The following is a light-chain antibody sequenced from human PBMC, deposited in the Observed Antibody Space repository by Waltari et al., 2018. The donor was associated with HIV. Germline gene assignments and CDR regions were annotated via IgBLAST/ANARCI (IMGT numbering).Light chain of an antibody. CDR3: AAWTDSLRGVV. J-gene: IGLJ2*01. CDR2: RNN. Sequence: QSVLTQPPSPSGTPGQRATISCSGSSPNIGSFYVYWYQHLPGTAPKLLIYRNNQRPSGVPDRFSGSKSGTSASLAISGLRSEDEADYYCAAWTDSLRGVVFGGGTKLSVL. V-gene: IGLV1-47*01. CDR1: SPNIGSFY.